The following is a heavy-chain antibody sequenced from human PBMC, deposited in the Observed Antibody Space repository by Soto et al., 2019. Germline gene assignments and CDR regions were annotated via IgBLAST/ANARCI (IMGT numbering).Heavy chain of an antibody. CDR3: ASRYYYDSSGYNLDDAFDI. CDR2: IYYSGST. V-gene: IGHV4-39*01. Sequence: SETLSLTCTVSGGSISSSSYYWDWIRQPPGKGLEWIGSIYYSGSTYYNPSLKSRVTISVDTSKNQFSLKLSSVTAADTAVYYCASRYYYDSSGYNLDDAFDIWGQGTMVTVSS. D-gene: IGHD3-22*01. J-gene: IGHJ3*02. CDR1: GGSISSSSYY.